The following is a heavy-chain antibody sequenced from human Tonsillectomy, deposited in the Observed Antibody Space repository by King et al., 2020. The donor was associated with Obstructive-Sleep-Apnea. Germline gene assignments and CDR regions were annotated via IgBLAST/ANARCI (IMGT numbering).Heavy chain of an antibody. CDR2: ISWNGEII. V-gene: IGHV3-9*01. Sequence: VQLVESGGGLVQPGRSLRLSCATSGFTFKNYAMHWVRQAPGKGLERVSGISWNGEIIGYADSVKGRFTISRDNAKNSLFLQMNTLRPEDTAVYFCAKDNDYDDNGGFDHWGQGTLVTVSS. CDR1: GFTFKNYA. J-gene: IGHJ4*02. D-gene: IGHD4-23*01. CDR3: AKDNDYDDNGGFDH.